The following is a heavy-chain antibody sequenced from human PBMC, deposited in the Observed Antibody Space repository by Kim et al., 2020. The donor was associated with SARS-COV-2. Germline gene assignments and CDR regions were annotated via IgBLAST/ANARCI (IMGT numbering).Heavy chain of an antibody. V-gene: IGHV1-69*13. Sequence: SVKVSCKASGGTFSSYAISWVRQAPGQGLEWMGGIIPIFGTANYAQKFQGRVTITADESTSTAYMELSSLRSEDTAVYYCARFREYYDSSGYYPAGYYYYYGMDVWGQGTTVTVSS. CDR3: ARFREYYDSSGYYPAGYYYYYGMDV. D-gene: IGHD3-22*01. CDR1: GGTFSSYA. J-gene: IGHJ6*02. CDR2: IIPIFGTA.